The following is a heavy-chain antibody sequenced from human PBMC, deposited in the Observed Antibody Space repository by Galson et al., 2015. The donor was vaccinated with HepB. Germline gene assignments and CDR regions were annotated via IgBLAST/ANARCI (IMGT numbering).Heavy chain of an antibody. V-gene: IGHV3-30-3*01. CDR2: ISYDGSNK. J-gene: IGHJ6*03. CDR1: GFTFSSYA. CDR3: ARSPHLGGEDYYYMDV. D-gene: IGHD3-10*01. Sequence: SLRLSCAASGFTFSSYAMHWVRQAPGKGLEWVAVISYDGSNKYYADSVKGRFTISRDNSKNTLYLQMNSLRAGDTAVYYRARSPHLGGEDYYYMDVWGKGTTVTVSS.